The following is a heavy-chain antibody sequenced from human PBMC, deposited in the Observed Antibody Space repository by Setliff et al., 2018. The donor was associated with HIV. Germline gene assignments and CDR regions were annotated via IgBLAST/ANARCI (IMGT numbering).Heavy chain of an antibody. CDR1: GGTFSSYA. CDR2: IIPLSGTA. CDR3: ARDLFTVPSREGYEY. J-gene: IGHJ4*02. D-gene: IGHD1-1*01. V-gene: IGHV1-69*13. Sequence: SVKVSCKASGGTFSSYAISWVRQAPGQGLEWMGGIIPLSGTANYAQKFRGRLTITADESTRTAYMELSSLRSDDTAVYYCARDLFTVPSREGYEYWGQGTLVTVSS.